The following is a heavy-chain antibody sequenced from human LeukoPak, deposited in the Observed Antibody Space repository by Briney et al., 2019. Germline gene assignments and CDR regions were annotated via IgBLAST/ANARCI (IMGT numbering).Heavy chain of an antibody. D-gene: IGHD6-19*01. J-gene: IGHJ4*02. Sequence: GGSLRLSCAASGFTFSSYGMHWVRQAPGKGLEWVAVIWYGGSNNYYADSVKGRFTISRDNSKNTLYLQMNSLRAEDTAVYYCARDGIAVAGDYWGQGTLVTVSS. CDR2: IWYGGSNN. CDR3: ARDGIAVAGDY. CDR1: GFTFSSYG. V-gene: IGHV3-33*08.